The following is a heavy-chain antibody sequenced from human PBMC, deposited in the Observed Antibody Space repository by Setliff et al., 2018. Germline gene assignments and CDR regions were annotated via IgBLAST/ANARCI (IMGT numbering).Heavy chain of an antibody. Sequence: ASVKVSCKTSGTTFNNHAINWVRQAPGQGLEWMGRIITAFGSAISAQKFQDRVSITADRTTYTAYLELTSLTLEDTAVYYCATSPKKVTGSDYYNYYMDVWGKGTTVTV. D-gene: IGHD3-9*01. J-gene: IGHJ6*03. V-gene: IGHV1-69*06. CDR1: GTTFNNHA. CDR2: IITAFGSA. CDR3: ATSPKKVTGSDYYNYYMDV.